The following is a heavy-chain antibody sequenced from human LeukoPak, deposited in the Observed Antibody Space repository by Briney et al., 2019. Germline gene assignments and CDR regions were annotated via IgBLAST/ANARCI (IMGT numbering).Heavy chain of an antibody. CDR2: ISRRGDSV. J-gene: IGHJ4*02. V-gene: IGHV3-11*01. CDR1: GFSLMSYY. CDR3: ARDLFSQSYDGSGYFDY. Sequence: PGGSLRLSCEASGFSLMSYYMKWLRQAPGKGLEWLSFISRRGDSVLYADSVKGRFTISRDNAKSTLYLEMDSLTVEDAAVYYCARDLFSQSYDGSGYFDYWGQGVLVTVSS. D-gene: IGHD3-22*01.